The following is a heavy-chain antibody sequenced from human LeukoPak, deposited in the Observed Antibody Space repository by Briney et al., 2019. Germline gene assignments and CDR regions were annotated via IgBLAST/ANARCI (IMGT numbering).Heavy chain of an antibody. CDR2: INSDGSST. J-gene: IGHJ4*02. V-gene: IGHV3-74*01. CDR3: ASESPGYYYHSSGYYPDY. CDR1: GFTFSSYW. Sequence: GGSLRLSCAASGFTFSSYWMHWVRQAPGKGLVWVSRINSDGSSTSYADSVKGRFTISRDNAKNTLYLQMNSLRAEDTAVYYCASESPGYYYHSSGYYPDYWGQGTLVTVSS. D-gene: IGHD3-22*01.